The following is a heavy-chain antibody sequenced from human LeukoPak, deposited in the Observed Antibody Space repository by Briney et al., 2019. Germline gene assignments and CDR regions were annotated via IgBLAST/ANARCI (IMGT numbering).Heavy chain of an antibody. J-gene: IGHJ4*02. CDR1: GFTFSSYG. D-gene: IGHD6-19*01. CDR2: ISYDGSNK. Sequence: GGSLRLSCAASGFTFSSYGMHWVRQAPGKGLEWVAVISYDGSNKYYADSVKGRFTISRDNSKNTLYLQMNSLRAEDTAVYYCAKDLHSSGWYYFDYWGQGTLVTVSS. CDR3: AKDLHSSGWYYFDY. V-gene: IGHV3-30*18.